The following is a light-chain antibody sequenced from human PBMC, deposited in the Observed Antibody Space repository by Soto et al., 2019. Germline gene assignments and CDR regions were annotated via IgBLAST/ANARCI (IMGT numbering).Light chain of an antibody. CDR2: GAS. Sequence: EIVLTQSPGTLSLSPGERATLSCRASQSIDSTFLAWYQHKPGQAPRVLIYGASRRATGIPDRFSGSGSGTDFTLTISRLEPEDFAVYFCQQFGSSPGFTFGPGTKVDIK. CDR1: QSIDSTF. CDR3: QQFGSSPGFT. V-gene: IGKV3-20*01. J-gene: IGKJ3*01.